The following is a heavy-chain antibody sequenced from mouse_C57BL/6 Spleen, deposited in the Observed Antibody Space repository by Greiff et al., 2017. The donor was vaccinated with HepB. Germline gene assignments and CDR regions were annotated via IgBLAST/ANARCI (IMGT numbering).Heavy chain of an antibody. D-gene: IGHD1-1*01. V-gene: IGHV1-64*01. Sequence: VQLQQPGAELVKPGASVKLSCKASGYTFTSYWMHWVKQRPGQGLEWIGMIHPNSGSTNYNEKFKSKATLTVDKSSSTAYMQLSSLTSEDSAVYYCARSITTVDYFDYWGQGTTLTVSS. J-gene: IGHJ2*01. CDR1: GYTFTSYW. CDR2: IHPNSGST. CDR3: ARSITTVDYFDY.